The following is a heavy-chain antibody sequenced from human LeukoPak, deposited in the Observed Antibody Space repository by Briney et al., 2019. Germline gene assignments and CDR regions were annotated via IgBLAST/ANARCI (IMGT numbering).Heavy chain of an antibody. V-gene: IGHV1-24*01. J-gene: IGHJ4*01. CDR1: GSSLTELS. CDR2: FDPQDGGT. Sequence: ASVKVSCKVSGSSLTELSMHWVRQAPGEGFEYMGGFDPQDGGTVFAQKFQGRVTMSEDTSTDTAYMTMSSLTFEDTAIYYCAIGLVGASGYFDYWGHGTLVTVSS. CDR3: AIGLVGASGYFDY. D-gene: IGHD1-26*01.